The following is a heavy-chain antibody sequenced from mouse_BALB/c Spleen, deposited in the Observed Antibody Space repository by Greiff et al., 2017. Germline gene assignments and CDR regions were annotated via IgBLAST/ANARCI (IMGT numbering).Heavy chain of an antibody. CDR2: IDPENGNT. CDR1: GFNIKDYY. V-gene: IGHV14-1*02. CDR3: AVNGYQRWFAY. Sequence: EVQLQQSGAELVRPGALVKLSCKASGFNIKDYYMHWVKQRPEQGLEWIGWIDPENGNTIYDPKFQGKASITADTSSNTAYLQLSSLTSEDTAVYYCAVNGYQRWFAYWGQGTLVTVSA. D-gene: IGHD2-2*01. J-gene: IGHJ3*01.